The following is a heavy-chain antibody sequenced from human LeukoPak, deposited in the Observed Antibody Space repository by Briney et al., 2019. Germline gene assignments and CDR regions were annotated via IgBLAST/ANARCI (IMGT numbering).Heavy chain of an antibody. J-gene: IGHJ4*02. D-gene: IGHD2-15*01. CDR1: GFTFSSYW. Sequence: HPGGSLRLSCEASGFTFSSYWMSWVRQAPGKGLEWVANIKQDGREIYYVDSVKGRFSISRDNAKNSLFLQMNSLRAEDTAVYFCARDPRGRYCSGGSCYSGFSDYWGQGTLVTVSS. V-gene: IGHV3-7*01. CDR2: IKQDGREI. CDR3: ARDPRGRYCSGGSCYSGFSDY.